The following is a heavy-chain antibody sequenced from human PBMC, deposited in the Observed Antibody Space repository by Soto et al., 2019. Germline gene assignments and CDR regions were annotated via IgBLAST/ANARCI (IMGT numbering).Heavy chain of an antibody. Sequence: GGSLRLSCAASGFTFSSYAMSWVRQAPGKGLEWVSAISGSGGSTYYADSVKGRFTISRDNSKNTLYLQMNSLRAEDTAVYYCAKGVGITIFPGRGDSYYFDYWGQGTLVTVSS. J-gene: IGHJ4*02. D-gene: IGHD3-9*01. CDR2: ISGSGGST. CDR3: AKGVGITIFPGRGDSYYFDY. V-gene: IGHV3-23*01. CDR1: GFTFSSYA.